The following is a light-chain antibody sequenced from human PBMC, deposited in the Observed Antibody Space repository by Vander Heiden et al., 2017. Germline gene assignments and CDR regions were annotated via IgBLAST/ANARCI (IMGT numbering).Light chain of an antibody. CDR1: QSVSSN. Sequence: EIVMTQSPATLSVSPGERATLSCRASQSVSSNLAWYQQKPGQAPRLLIYGASTRATGIPARFSGSGYGTEFTLTISSLQSEECAVYYCQQYSNGHPGMSTFGQGTKMEIK. V-gene: IGKV3-15*01. CDR3: QQYSNGHPGMST. CDR2: GAS. J-gene: IGKJ2*01.